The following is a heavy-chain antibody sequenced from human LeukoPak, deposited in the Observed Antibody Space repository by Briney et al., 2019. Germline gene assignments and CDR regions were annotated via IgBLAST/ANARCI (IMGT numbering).Heavy chain of an antibody. J-gene: IGHJ6*02. CDR2: INHSGST. V-gene: IGHV4-39*07. CDR1: GGSISSSSYY. CDR3: ARDNYYYYGMDV. Sequence: SETLSLTCTVSGGSISSSSYYWGWIRQPPGQGLEWIGEINHSGSTNYNPSLKSRVTISVDTSKNQFSLKLSSVTAADTAVYYCARDNYYYYGMDVWGQGTTVTVSS.